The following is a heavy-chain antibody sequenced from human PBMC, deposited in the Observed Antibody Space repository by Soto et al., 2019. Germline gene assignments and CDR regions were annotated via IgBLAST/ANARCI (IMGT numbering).Heavy chain of an antibody. J-gene: IGHJ6*02. Sequence: DVQLVESGGDLVQPGEALRLSCAASGFTFSAYNMNWVRQAPGKGLEWVSYISISSSARPYADSVKGRFTISRDNAKKSLYLQMSSLRDGDTAVYFCAREGVSARSPHKFYFGMDVWGQGTTVTVS. CDR1: GFTFSAYN. CDR3: AREGVSARSPHKFYFGMDV. V-gene: IGHV3-48*02. CDR2: ISISSSAR. D-gene: IGHD2-8*01.